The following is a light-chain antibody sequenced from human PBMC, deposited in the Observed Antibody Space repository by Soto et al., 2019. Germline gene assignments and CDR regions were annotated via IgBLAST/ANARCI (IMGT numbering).Light chain of an antibody. V-gene: IGKV3-20*01. J-gene: IGKJ1*01. CDR2: GAY. Sequence: EIVLTQSPGTLSLSPGERATLACRASQSCSSSYLAWYQQKPGQAPRLLIYGAYSRATGIPDRFSGSGSGTDFTLTSSRLEPEDFAVDYCHQTWTFGHGTKVEIK. CDR1: QSCSSSY. CDR3: HQTWT.